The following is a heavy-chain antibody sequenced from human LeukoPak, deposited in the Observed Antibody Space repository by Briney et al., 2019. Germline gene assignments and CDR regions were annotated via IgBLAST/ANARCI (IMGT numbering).Heavy chain of an antibody. Sequence: GGSLRLSCAASGFTFSSSAVSWVRQAPGKGPEWVSAISNNGGYTYYADSVQGRFTISRDNSKSTLCLQMNSLRAEDTAVYYCAKQLGYCSDGSCYFPYWGQGTLVTVSS. CDR1: GFTFSSSA. CDR3: AKQLGYCSDGSCYFPY. J-gene: IGHJ4*02. V-gene: IGHV3-23*01. CDR2: ISNNGGYT. D-gene: IGHD2-15*01.